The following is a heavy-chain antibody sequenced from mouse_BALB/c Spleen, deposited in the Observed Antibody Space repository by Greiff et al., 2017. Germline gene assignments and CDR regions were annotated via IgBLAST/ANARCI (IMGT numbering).Heavy chain of an antibody. J-gene: IGHJ2*01. Sequence: VHVKQSGAELVKPGASVKLSCTASGFNIKDTYMHWVKQRPEQGLEWIGRIDPANGNTKYDPKFQGKATITADTSSNTAYLQLSSLTSEDTAVYYCARSSAKGYYWGQGTTLTVSS. CDR3: ARSSAKGYY. V-gene: IGHV14-3*02. CDR2: IDPANGNT. CDR1: GFNIKDTY. D-gene: IGHD1-2*01.